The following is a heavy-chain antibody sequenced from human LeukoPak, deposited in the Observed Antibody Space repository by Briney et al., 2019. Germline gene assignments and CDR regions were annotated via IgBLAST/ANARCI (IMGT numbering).Heavy chain of an antibody. Sequence: ASVRLSCKASGYTFTGYYMHWVRQAPGQGPEWMVWINPNSGGTNYAQKFQGRVTMTRDTSISTAYMELSRVRADDTAVYYCARGYGYYDSSGYTHAFDIWGQGTMVTVSS. D-gene: IGHD3-22*01. CDR3: ARGYGYYDSSGYTHAFDI. CDR2: INPNSGGT. V-gene: IGHV1-2*02. J-gene: IGHJ3*02. CDR1: GYTFTGYY.